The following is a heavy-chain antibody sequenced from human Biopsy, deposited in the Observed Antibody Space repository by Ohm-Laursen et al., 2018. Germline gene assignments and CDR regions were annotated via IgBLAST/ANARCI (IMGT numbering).Heavy chain of an antibody. Sequence: GTLSLTCTVSGGSFTGHYWSWIRQPPGKGLEWIGHIPYTGYTSYNASLKSRVTISVDTSRNHFSLRLSSLTAADTAVYYCARGSNDFGGLYFPRWGQGTLLTVSS. D-gene: IGHD4-23*01. CDR1: GGSFTGHY. CDR2: IPYTGYT. V-gene: IGHV4-59*11. J-gene: IGHJ4*02. CDR3: ARGSNDFGGLYFPR.